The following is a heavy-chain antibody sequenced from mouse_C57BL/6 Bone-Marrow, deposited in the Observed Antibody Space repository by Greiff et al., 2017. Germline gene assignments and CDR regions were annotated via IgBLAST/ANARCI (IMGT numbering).Heavy chain of an antibody. CDR1: GYSITSGYY. CDR2: ISYDGSN. V-gene: IGHV3-6*01. Sequence: EVQLQESGPGLVKPSQSLSLTCSVTGYSITSGYYWNWLRQFPGNKLEWLGYISYDGSNNYHPSLTHRISITSATSKKQFFLKLNSVTTEDTATYYCSRGRVIVAFYYFDYWGQGTTLTVSS. CDR3: SRGRVIVAFYYFDY. J-gene: IGHJ2*01. D-gene: IGHD1-1*01.